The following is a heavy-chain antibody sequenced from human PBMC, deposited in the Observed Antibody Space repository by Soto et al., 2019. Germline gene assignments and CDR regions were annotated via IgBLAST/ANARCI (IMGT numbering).Heavy chain of an antibody. CDR2: IITIFGTA. Sequence: QVQLVQSGAEVKKPGSSVKVSCKASGGTFSSYAISWVRQAPGQGLEWMGGIITIFGTANYSQKCQGRVTISADESTIKAYMELSSLRSEDTAVYYCARNSGSYADDAFDIWGQGTMVTVSS. V-gene: IGHV1-69*12. CDR3: ARNSGSYADDAFDI. J-gene: IGHJ3*02. D-gene: IGHD1-26*01. CDR1: GGTFSSYA.